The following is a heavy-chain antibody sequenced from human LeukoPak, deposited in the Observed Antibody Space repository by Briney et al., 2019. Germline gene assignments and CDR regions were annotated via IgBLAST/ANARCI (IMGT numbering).Heavy chain of an antibody. V-gene: IGHV3-23*01. CDR2: VSGSGGST. J-gene: IGHJ5*02. D-gene: IGHD1-1*01. Sequence: GGSLRLSCAASGFTFGSYAMGWVRQAPGKGPEWVSSVSGSGGSTYYADSLKGRFTISRDNSNNTLYLQMNSLRADDTALYYCAKSHGYRVYNWFDPWGQGTLVTVSS. CDR1: GFTFGSYA. CDR3: AKSHGYRVYNWFDP.